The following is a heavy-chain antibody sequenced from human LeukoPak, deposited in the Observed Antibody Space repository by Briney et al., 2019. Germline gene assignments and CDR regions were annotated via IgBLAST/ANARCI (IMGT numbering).Heavy chain of an antibody. CDR3: VKAPIKYTSSSDAFDI. J-gene: IGHJ3*02. D-gene: IGHD6-6*01. CDR2: IGGSGSSR. Sequence: GGSLRLSCAASGFIFSSHAMNWVRQAPGKGLEWVSAIGGSGSSRSYADSVKGRFAISRDNSKNTLYLQMNSLRAEDTAVYYCVKAPIKYTSSSDAFDIWGQGTMVTVSS. CDR1: GFIFSSHA. V-gene: IGHV3-23*01.